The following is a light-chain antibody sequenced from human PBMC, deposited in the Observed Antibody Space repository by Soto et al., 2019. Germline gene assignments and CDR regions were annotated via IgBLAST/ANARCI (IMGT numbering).Light chain of an antibody. Sequence: DIVLTQSPATLSLSPGERATLSCRASQSVGRYLAWYQQKPGQAPRLLIYDASTRASGIPARFSGSGSGTDFTLTISSLEPEDFAIYYCQQRSIWPPRYTFDQGTKVDIK. CDR1: QSVGRY. CDR3: QQRSIWPPRYT. V-gene: IGKV3-11*01. J-gene: IGKJ2*01. CDR2: DAS.